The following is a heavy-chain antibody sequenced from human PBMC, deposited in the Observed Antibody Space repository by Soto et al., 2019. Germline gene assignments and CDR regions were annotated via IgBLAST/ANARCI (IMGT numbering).Heavy chain of an antibody. CDR1: GYTLTSYG. D-gene: IGHD3-22*01. CDR3: ARAPADYYYYFGY. Sequence: QVHLVQSGAEVKKPGASVKVSCKASGYTLTSYGFSWVRQAPGQGLEWMGWITSDNRNTKYAQKIQGRVTMTTDTSTSTAYMELRSLKSDDTAVYYCARAPADYYYYFGYWGQGTLVTVSS. V-gene: IGHV1-18*01. CDR2: ITSDNRNT. J-gene: IGHJ4*02.